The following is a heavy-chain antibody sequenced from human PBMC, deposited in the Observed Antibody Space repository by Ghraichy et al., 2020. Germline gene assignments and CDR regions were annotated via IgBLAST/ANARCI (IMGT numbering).Heavy chain of an antibody. J-gene: IGHJ3*01. V-gene: IGHV4-4*02. D-gene: IGHD6-6*01. CDR2: IYLGGST. CDR1: GGSISSANW. CDR3: ARHLAPPGTRGFDV. Sequence: SETLSLTCDVSGGSISSANWWSWVRQPPGKGLEWIGEIYLGGSTNYDPSLEHRVSISIDNSKNQFSLELNSVTAADTAVYYCARHLAPPGTRGFDVGGQGRLVTVSS.